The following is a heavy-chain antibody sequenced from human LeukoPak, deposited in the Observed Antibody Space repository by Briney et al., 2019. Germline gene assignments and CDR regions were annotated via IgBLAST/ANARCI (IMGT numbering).Heavy chain of an antibody. CDR3: ARGGYCSGTSCYAIGAFDI. D-gene: IGHD2-2*01. V-gene: IGHV1-69*06. CDR1: GGTFSSYA. CDR2: IIPIFGTA. Sequence: SVKDSCKASGGTFSSYAISWVRQAPAQGREWMGGIIPIFGTANYAQKFQGRVTITADKSTSTAYVELSSLRSEDTAVYYCARGGYCSGTSCYAIGAFDIWGQGTMVTVSS. J-gene: IGHJ3*02.